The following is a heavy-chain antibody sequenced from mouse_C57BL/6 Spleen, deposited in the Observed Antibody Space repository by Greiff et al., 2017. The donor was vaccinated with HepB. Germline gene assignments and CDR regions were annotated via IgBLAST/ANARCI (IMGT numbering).Heavy chain of an antibody. V-gene: IGHV1-61*01. Sequence: QVQLQQPGAELVRPGSSVKLSCKASGYTFTSYWMDWVKQRPGQGLEWIGNIYPSDSETHYNQKFKDKATLTVDKSSSTAYMQLSSLTSEDSAVYYCARHYYGSSLDYWGQGTTLTVSS. D-gene: IGHD1-1*01. CDR1: GYTFTSYW. CDR3: ARHYYGSSLDY. J-gene: IGHJ2*01. CDR2: IYPSDSET.